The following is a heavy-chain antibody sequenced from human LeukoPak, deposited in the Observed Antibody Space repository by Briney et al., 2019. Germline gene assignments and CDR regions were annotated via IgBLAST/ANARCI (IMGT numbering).Heavy chain of an antibody. Sequence: ASVKVSCKVSGYTLTELSMHWVRQAPGKGLEWMGGFDPEDGETIYAQKFQGRVTMTEDTSTDTAYMELGSLRSEDTAVYYCATRPLGITGTDYWGQGTLVTVSS. CDR2: FDPEDGET. J-gene: IGHJ4*02. CDR3: ATRPLGITGTDY. D-gene: IGHD1-20*01. V-gene: IGHV1-24*01. CDR1: GYTLTELS.